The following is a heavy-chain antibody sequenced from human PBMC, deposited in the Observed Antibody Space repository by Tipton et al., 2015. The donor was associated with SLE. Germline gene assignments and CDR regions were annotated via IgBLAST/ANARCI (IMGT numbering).Heavy chain of an antibody. D-gene: IGHD7-27*01. CDR2: ISYDGRT. V-gene: IGHV4-31*03. CDR3: ARGPNWGLDDAFDI. J-gene: IGHJ2*01. Sequence: TLSLTCTATGDSVTSSGYYWSWIRQHPGKGLEWIGFISYDGRTKYNPSLKSRVTISLDTSKTQFFLRLSSVTAADTAVYFCARGPNWGLDDAFDIWGRGTLVTVSS. CDR1: GDSVTSSGYY.